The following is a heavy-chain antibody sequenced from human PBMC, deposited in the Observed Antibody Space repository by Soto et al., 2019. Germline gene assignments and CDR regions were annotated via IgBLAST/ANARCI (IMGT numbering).Heavy chain of an antibody. J-gene: IGHJ4*02. CDR1: GFTFSSYA. CDR3: AKVLEANYARLVAAAGTNFDY. V-gene: IGHV3-23*01. CDR2: ISGSGGST. D-gene: IGHD6-13*01. Sequence: GGSLRLSCAASGFTFSSYAMSWVRQAPGKGLEWVSAISGSGGSTYYADSVKGRFTISRDNSKNTLYLQMNSLRAEDTAVYYCAKVLEANYARLVAAAGTNFDYWGQGTLVTVSS.